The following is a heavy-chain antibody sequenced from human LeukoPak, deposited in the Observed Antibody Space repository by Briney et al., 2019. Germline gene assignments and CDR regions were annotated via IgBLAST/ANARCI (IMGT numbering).Heavy chain of an antibody. V-gene: IGHV6-1*01. J-gene: IGHJ6*03. Sequence: SQTLSLTCAISGDSVSSNSAAWNWIRQSPSRGLEWLGRTYYRSKWYNDYAVSVKSRITINPDTSKNQFSLQLNSVTPEDTAVYYCARGVAVPGYYYYYYMDVWGKGTTVTVSS. CDR2: TYYRSKWYN. CDR3: ARGVAVPGYYYYYYMDV. CDR1: GDSVSSNSAA. D-gene: IGHD6-19*01.